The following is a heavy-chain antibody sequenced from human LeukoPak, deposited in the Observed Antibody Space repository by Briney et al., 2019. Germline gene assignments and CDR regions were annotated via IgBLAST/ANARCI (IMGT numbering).Heavy chain of an antibody. CDR3: ARESTKYGAYVSGFDF. CDR1: GFTISSHW. J-gene: IGHJ3*01. V-gene: IGHV3-7*01. CDR2: IMQDGSEK. D-gene: IGHD4-17*01. Sequence: GGSLRLSCIASGFTISSHWMNWVRQAPGKGLEWVANIMQDGSEKYYVDSVKGRFIIYRDNAKNSLYLQMNSLRAEDTAVYYCARESTKYGAYVSGFDFWGQGTMVTVSS.